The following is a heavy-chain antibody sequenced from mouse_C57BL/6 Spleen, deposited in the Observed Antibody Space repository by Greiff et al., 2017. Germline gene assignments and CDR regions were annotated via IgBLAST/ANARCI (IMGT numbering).Heavy chain of an antibody. D-gene: IGHD4-1*01. CDR2: INPNNGGT. CDR1: GYTFTDYN. J-gene: IGHJ2*01. V-gene: IGHV1-22*01. Sequence: VQLQQSGPELVKPGASVKMSCKASGYTFTDYNMHWVKQSHGKSLEWIGYINPNNGGTSYNQKFKGKATLTVTKSSSTAYMELRCLTSEDSAFYCCASGDPNWDYFDYWGQGTTLTVSS. CDR3: ASGDPNWDYFDY.